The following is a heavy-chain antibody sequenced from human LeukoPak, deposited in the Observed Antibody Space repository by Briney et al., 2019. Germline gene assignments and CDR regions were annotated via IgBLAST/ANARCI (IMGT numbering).Heavy chain of an antibody. CDR1: GFTFSNAY. J-gene: IGHJ4*02. CDR2: ISGSGGST. Sequence: PGGSLRLSCAASGFTFSNAYMNWVRQAPGKGLEWVSAISGSGGSTYYADSVKGRFTISRDNSKNTLYLQMNSLRAEDTAVYYCAKSGVGYCGGDCYSDYWGQGTLVTVSS. CDR3: AKSGVGYCGGDCYSDY. D-gene: IGHD2-21*02. V-gene: IGHV3-23*01.